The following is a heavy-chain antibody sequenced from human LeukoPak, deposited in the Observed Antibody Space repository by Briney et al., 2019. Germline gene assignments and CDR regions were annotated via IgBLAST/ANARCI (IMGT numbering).Heavy chain of an antibody. CDR2: ISAYNGNT. J-gene: IGHJ5*02. D-gene: IGHD3-16*02. CDR1: GYTFTSYG. Sequence: ASVKVSCKASGYTFTSYGISWVGQAPGQGLEWMGWISAYNGNTNYAQKLQGRVTMTTDTSTSTAYMELRSLRSDDTAVYYCARTVYSAGYRSLWFDPWGQGTLVTVSS. CDR3: ARTVYSAGYRSLWFDP. V-gene: IGHV1-18*01.